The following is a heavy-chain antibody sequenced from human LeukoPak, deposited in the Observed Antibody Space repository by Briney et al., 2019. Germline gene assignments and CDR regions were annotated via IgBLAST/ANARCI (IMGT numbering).Heavy chain of an antibody. Sequence: PSEILSLTCTVPGGSISSYYWSWIRQPPGKGLEWIGYIYYRGSTNYNPSLKSRVTISVDTSKNQFSLKLSSVTAADTAVYYCARTTEGYCRGGSCYYYYYYMDVWGKGTTVTVSS. J-gene: IGHJ6*03. CDR3: ARTTEGYCRGGSCYYYYYYMDV. CDR2: IYYRGST. V-gene: IGHV4-59*01. CDR1: GGSISSYY. D-gene: IGHD2-15*01.